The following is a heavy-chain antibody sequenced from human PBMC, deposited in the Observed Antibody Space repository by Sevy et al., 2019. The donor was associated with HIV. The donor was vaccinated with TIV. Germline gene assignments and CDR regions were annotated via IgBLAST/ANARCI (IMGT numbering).Heavy chain of an antibody. J-gene: IGHJ5*02. CDR1: GGSFSGYY. D-gene: IGHD3-22*01. Sequence: SETLSLTCAVYGGSFSGYYWSWIRQPPGKGLEWIGEINHSGSTNYNPSLKSRVTISVDTSKNQFSLKLSSVTAADTAVYCCAREPDSSGYYNWFDPWGQGTLVTVSS. CDR2: INHSGST. V-gene: IGHV4-34*01. CDR3: AREPDSSGYYNWFDP.